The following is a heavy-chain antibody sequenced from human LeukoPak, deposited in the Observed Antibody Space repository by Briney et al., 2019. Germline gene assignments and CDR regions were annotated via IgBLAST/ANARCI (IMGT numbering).Heavy chain of an antibody. J-gene: IGHJ4*02. CDR1: GGPISTYF. CDR3: ERIAVSGYSSSWYDY. V-gene: IGHV4-59*01. Sequence: SETLSLTCTVSGGPISTYFWSWIRQPPGKGLEWIGYIYYSGRTNYNPSLKSRVTISLDTSKNQFSLRLSSVTAADAAMYFCERIAVSGYSSSWYDYWGQGTLVTVSS. D-gene: IGHD6-13*01. CDR2: IYYSGRT.